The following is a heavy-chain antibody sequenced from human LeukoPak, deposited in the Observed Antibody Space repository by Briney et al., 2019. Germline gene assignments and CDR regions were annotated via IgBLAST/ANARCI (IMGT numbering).Heavy chain of an antibody. J-gene: IGHJ4*02. CDR3: ARETGYSGYDTQLDY. V-gene: IGHV3-30*04. CDR2: ISYDGSNK. CDR1: GFTFSSYA. D-gene: IGHD5-12*01. Sequence: EGSLRLSCAASGFTFSSYAMHWVRQAPGKGLEWVAVISYDGSNKYYADSVKGRFTISRDNSKNTLYLQMNSLRAEDTAVYYCARETGYSGYDTQLDYWGQGTLVTVSS.